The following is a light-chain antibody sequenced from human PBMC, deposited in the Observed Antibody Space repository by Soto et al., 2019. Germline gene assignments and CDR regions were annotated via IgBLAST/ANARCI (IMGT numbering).Light chain of an antibody. J-gene: IGLJ2*01. CDR2: DVS. CDR3: CSYAANFLV. CDR1: SSDVGDYSF. Sequence: QSALTQPRSVSGSPGQSVAISRTGTSSDVGDYSFVSWYQQHPGKAPKLMIYDVSKRPSGVPDRFSGSKSGNTASLIISGLQTDDEADYYCCSYAANFLVLGGGTKLTVL. V-gene: IGLV2-11*01.